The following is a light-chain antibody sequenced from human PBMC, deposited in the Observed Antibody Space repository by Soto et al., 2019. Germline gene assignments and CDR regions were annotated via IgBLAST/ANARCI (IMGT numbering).Light chain of an antibody. CDR3: SSYTNSSTVV. CDR1: SSDVGGYNY. V-gene: IGLV2-14*01. J-gene: IGLJ2*01. Sequence: QSALTQPASVSGSPGQSITISCTGTSSDVGGYNYVSWYQHHPGKAPKVMIYEVGNRPSGASNRFSGSKSGNTASLTISGLQAEDEADYYCSSYTNSSTVVFGGGTKVTVL. CDR2: EVG.